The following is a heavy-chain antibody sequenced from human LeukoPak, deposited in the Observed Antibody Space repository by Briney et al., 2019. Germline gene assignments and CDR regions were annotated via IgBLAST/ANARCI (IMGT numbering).Heavy chain of an antibody. CDR3: AKGGYCSGGSCYNWFDP. Sequence: GGSLRLSCAASGVTFSSYEMNWVRQAPGKGLEWVSYISSSSSTYYADSVKGRFTTSRDNSKNTLYLQMNSLRAEDTAVYYCAKGGYCSGGSCYNWFDPWGQGTLVTVSS. J-gene: IGHJ5*02. V-gene: IGHV3-48*03. CDR2: ISSSSST. D-gene: IGHD2-15*01. CDR1: GVTFSSYE.